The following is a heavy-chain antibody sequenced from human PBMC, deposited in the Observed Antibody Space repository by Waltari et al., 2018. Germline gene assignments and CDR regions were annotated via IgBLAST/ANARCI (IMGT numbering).Heavy chain of an antibody. V-gene: IGHV3-9*01. D-gene: IGHD3-10*01. Sequence: EVQLVESGGGLVQPGRSLRLSCAASGFTFDDYAMHWVRQAPGKGREWVSGISWNSGSIGYADSVKGRFTISRDNAKNSLYLQMNSLRAEDTALYYCAKEARNMVRGVIYYYGMDVWGQGTTVTVSS. J-gene: IGHJ6*02. CDR1: GFTFDDYA. CDR2: ISWNSGSI. CDR3: AKEARNMVRGVIYYYGMDV.